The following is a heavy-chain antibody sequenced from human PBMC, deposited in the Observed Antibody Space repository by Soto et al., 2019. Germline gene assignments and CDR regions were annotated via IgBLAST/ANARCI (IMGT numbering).Heavy chain of an antibody. D-gene: IGHD3-22*01. V-gene: IGHV4-30-4*01. CDR3: ATEARVLYDCDSRRLSCFDL. CDR2: ISYGGST. Sequence: SETLSLTCTVSGDSISSGDYYWSWIRQPPGKGLEWIGYISYGGSTYYNPSLKSRVIISVDTSKNQFSLKLSSVTTADTAVYYCATEARVLYDCDSRRLSCFDLWGPGPLSTVST. J-gene: IGHJ4*03. CDR1: GDSISSGDYY.